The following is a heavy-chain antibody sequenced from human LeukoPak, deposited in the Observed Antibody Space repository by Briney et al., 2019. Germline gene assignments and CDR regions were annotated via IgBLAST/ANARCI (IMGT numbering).Heavy chain of an antibody. CDR3: VRDRELTY. J-gene: IGHJ4*02. D-gene: IGHD1-26*01. V-gene: IGHV4-59*01. Sequence: PAETLSLTCTVSDGSIGIYYWSWIRQPPGKGLEWIGYIYNSGNTDYNPSLKGRVTISVDTSKNQFSLKLSSVTVADTAVYYCVRDRELTYWGQGTLVTVSS. CDR2: IYNSGNT. CDR1: DGSIGIYY.